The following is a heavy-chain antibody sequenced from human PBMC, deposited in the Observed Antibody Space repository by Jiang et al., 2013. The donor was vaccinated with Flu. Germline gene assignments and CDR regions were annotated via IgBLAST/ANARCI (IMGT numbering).Heavy chain of an antibody. J-gene: IGHJ4*02. CDR3: ARDQDWGWEY. V-gene: IGHV6-1*01. CDR1: GDSVSSNSAA. Sequence: SQTLSLTCAISGDSVSSNSAAWNWIRQSPSRGLEWLGRTYYRSRWYHDFAPSVRSRITINADTSNNQFPLLLNSVTPEDTAVYYCARDQDWGWEYWGQGTLVTVSS. CDR2: TYYRSRWYH. D-gene: IGHD7-27*01.